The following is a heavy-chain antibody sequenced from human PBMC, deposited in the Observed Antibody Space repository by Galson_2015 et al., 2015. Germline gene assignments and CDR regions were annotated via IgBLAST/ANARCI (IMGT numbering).Heavy chain of an antibody. CDR1: GFTFSSYS. CDR3: AGDNPSPYSSSYHYYYYMDV. J-gene: IGHJ6*03. Sequence: SLRLSCAASGFTFSSYSMNWVRQAPGKGLEWVSSISSSSSYIYYADSVKGRFTISRDNAKNSLYLQMNSLRAEDTAVYYCAGDNPSPYSSSYHYYYYMDVWGKGTTVTVSS. D-gene: IGHD6-6*01. V-gene: IGHV3-21*01. CDR2: ISSSSSYI.